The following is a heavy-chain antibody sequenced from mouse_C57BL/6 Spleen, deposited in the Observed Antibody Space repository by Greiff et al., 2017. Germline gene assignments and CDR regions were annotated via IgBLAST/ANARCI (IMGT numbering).Heavy chain of an antibody. CDR1: GYTFTSYW. Sequence: QVQLQQPGAELVKPGASVKLSCKASGYTFTSYWMHCVKQRPGQGLEWIGMIHPNSGSTNYNEKFKSKATLTVSKSSTTASMQLSSLTSEDSAVCYCALITTVVATGEYYCDYWGQGTTLTVSS. CDR2: IHPNSGST. D-gene: IGHD1-1*01. V-gene: IGHV1-64*01. J-gene: IGHJ2*01. CDR3: ALITTVVATGEYYCDY.